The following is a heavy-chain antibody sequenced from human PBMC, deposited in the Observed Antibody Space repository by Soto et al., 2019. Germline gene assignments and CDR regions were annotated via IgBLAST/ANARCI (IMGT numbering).Heavy chain of an antibody. Sequence: EVSLSLCCVVSGFTFSSYGMNWVRPAPGKGLEWVANIKQDGSETYYVDSAKGRFTISRDNAKNSLYLQMNSLSAEDTAIYYCATSRTFDYWGQGTLVTVS. D-gene: IGHD6-13*01. CDR3: ATSRTFDY. J-gene: IGHJ4*02. CDR2: IKQDGSET. CDR1: GFTFSSYG. V-gene: IGHV3-7*01.